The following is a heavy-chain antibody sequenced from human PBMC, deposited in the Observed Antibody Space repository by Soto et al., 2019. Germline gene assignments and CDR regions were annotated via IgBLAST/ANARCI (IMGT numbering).Heavy chain of an antibody. Sequence: KSSETLSLTCAVSGGSISSGGYSWSWIRQPPGKGLEWIGYIYHSGSTYYNPSLKSRVTISVDRSKNQFSLKLSSVTAADTAVYYCAREGCSSTSCHFDYWGQGTLVTVSS. J-gene: IGHJ4*02. V-gene: IGHV4-30-2*01. D-gene: IGHD2-2*01. CDR3: AREGCSSTSCHFDY. CDR2: IYHSGST. CDR1: GGSISSGGYS.